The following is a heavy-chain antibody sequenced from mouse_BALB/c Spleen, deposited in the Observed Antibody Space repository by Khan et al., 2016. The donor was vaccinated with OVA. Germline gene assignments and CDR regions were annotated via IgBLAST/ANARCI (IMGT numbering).Heavy chain of an antibody. CDR2: ILPGNRST. CDR1: GYTFSSYW. D-gene: IGHD2-4*01. V-gene: IGHV1-9*01. Sequence: QVQLKESGAELMKPGASVKMSCKATGYTFSSYWIEWVKQRPGHGLEWIGEILPGNRSTKYNENFKGKATFTADTSSNTAYMQLSSLTSDDSAVYYCARSYYDYDGYWGQGTTLTVSS. CDR3: ARSYYDYDGY. J-gene: IGHJ2*01.